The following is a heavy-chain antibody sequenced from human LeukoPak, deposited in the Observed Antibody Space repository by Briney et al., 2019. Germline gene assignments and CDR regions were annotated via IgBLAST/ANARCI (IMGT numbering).Heavy chain of an antibody. CDR3: ARDSGITNSGFGY. J-gene: IGHJ4*02. Sequence: PGGSLRLSCAASGFTFTNYAIYAMRWVRQAPGKGLEWVSVISGSGGHTYYADSVKGRFTISKDNSKHTLFLQMNSLRAEDTAVYYCARDSGITNSGFGYWGQGTLVTVSS. V-gene: IGHV3-23*01. CDR2: ISGSGGHT. CDR1: GFTFTNYAIYA. D-gene: IGHD3-10*01.